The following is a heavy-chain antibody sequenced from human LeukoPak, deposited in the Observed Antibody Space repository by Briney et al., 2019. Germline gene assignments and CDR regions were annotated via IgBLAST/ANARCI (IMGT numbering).Heavy chain of an antibody. CDR1: GYTFTSYG. J-gene: IGHJ4*02. CDR3: ARVRGYSGYGGFDY. V-gene: IGHV1-18*01. D-gene: IGHD5-12*01. Sequence: ASVKVSCKASGYTFTSYGISWVRQAPGQGLEWMGWISAYNGNTNYAQKLQGRVTMTTDTSTSTAYMELRSLISDDTAVYYCARVRGYSGYGGFDYWGQGTLVTVSS. CDR2: ISAYNGNT.